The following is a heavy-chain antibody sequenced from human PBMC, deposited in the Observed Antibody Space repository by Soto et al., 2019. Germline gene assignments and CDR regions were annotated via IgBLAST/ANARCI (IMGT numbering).Heavy chain of an antibody. D-gene: IGHD1-1*01. J-gene: IGHJ4*02. CDR2: ITSSSSYI. CDR1: GFTFSSFS. Sequence: PGGSLRLSCAASGFTFSSFSMNWVRQALGKGLEWVSCITSSSSYISHADSVKGRFTISRDNAKNSLYLQMNSLRAEDTAVYYCARATGTGVEAGLDFLGQGTLVTVSS. CDR3: ARATGTGVEAGLDF. V-gene: IGHV3-21*01.